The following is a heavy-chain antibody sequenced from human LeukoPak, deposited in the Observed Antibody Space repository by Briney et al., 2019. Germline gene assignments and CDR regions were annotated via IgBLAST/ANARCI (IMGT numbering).Heavy chain of an antibody. CDR3: ARALYSSSWYFPFDY. CDR1: GYTFTSYG. D-gene: IGHD6-13*01. J-gene: IGHJ4*02. CDR2: ISAYNGNT. Sequence: ASVKVSCKASGYTFTSYGISWVRQAPGQGLEWMGWISAYNGNTNYAQKLQGRVTMTTDPSTSTAYMELRSLRSDDTAVYYCARALYSSSWYFPFDYWGQGTLVTVSS. V-gene: IGHV1-18*01.